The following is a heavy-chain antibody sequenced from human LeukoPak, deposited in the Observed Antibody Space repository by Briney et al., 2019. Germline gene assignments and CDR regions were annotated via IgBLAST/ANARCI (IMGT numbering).Heavy chain of an antibody. D-gene: IGHD3-22*01. V-gene: IGHV1-3*01. CDR2: INAGNGNT. Sequence: ASVKVSCKASGYTFTSYAMHWVRQAPGQRLEWMGWINAGNGNTKYSQKFQGRVTITRDTSASTAYMELSSLRPEDTAVYYCARDPEPYDSSGYYWDTIFDYWGQGTLVTVSS. J-gene: IGHJ4*02. CDR1: GYTFTSYA. CDR3: ARDPEPYDSSGYYWDTIFDY.